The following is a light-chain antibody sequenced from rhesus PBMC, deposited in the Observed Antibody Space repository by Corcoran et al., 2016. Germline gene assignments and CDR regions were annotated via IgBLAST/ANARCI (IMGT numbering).Light chain of an antibody. Sequence: QAALTQPRSVSGSPGQSVTISCTGTSSDIGGYNYVSWYQQHPGTAPKLMISEVSKRPSGVSDRCSGSKSGNTASLTISGLQAEDEADYFCSSYAGSNTYIFGAGTRLTVL. CDR2: EVS. CDR1: SSDIGGYNY. CDR3: SSYAGSNTYI. J-gene: IGLJ1*01. V-gene: IGLV2-32*02.